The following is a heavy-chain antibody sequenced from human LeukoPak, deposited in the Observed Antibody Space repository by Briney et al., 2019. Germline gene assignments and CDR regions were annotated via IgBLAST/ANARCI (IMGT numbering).Heavy chain of an antibody. V-gene: IGHV3-7*03. CDR2: IKQDGSEK. CDR1: GFTFSRYW. Sequence: GGSLRLYCAASGFTFSRYWMGWVRQAPGNGLEWVANIKQDGSEKYYVDSVKGRFTISRDNATNSLYLQMNSLRAEDTAVYYCASSWFGELLRWGQGTLVTVSS. D-gene: IGHD3-10*01. CDR3: ASSWFGELLR. J-gene: IGHJ4*02.